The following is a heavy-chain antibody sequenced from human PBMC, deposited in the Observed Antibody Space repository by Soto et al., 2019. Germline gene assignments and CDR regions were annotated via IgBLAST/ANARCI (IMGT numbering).Heavy chain of an antibody. D-gene: IGHD4-17*01. CDR2: IIPIFGTA. V-gene: IGHV1-69*13. Sequence: GASVKVSCKASGGTFSSHAISWVRQAPGQGLEWMGGIIPIFGTANYAQKFQGRVTITADESTSTAYMELSSLRSEDTAVYYCARGSSTVTPPYYYYGMDVWGQGTTVTV. CDR3: ARGSSTVTPPYYYYGMDV. J-gene: IGHJ6*02. CDR1: GGTFSSHA.